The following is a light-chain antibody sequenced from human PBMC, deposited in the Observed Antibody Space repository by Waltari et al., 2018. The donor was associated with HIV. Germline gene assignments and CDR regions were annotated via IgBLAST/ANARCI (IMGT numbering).Light chain of an antibody. CDR2: DVN. Sequence: QSALSQPASVSASPGQSVAISCSGSASDIGRYNSVSWYQQHPDKTPRLILFDVNNRPSGISDRFSGSKSGTTASLTISTVDTDDEADYYCASYTVNSTGVFGTGTKLTVL. V-gene: IGLV2-14*03. CDR1: ASDIGRYNS. CDR3: ASYTVNSTGV. J-gene: IGLJ1*01.